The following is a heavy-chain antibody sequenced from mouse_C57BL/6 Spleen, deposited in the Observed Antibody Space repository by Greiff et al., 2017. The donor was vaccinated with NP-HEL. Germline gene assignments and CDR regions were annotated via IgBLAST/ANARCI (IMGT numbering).Heavy chain of an antibody. Sequence: EVQRVESGGGLVQPGGSLKLSCAASGFTFSDYYMYWVRQTPEKRLEWVAYISNGGGSTYYPDTVKGRFTISRDNAKNTLYLQMSRLKSEDTAMYYCARMEDGYSYAMDYWGQGTSVTVSS. CDR3: ARMEDGYSYAMDY. CDR2: ISNGGGST. CDR1: GFTFSDYY. D-gene: IGHD2-3*01. V-gene: IGHV5-12*01. J-gene: IGHJ4*01.